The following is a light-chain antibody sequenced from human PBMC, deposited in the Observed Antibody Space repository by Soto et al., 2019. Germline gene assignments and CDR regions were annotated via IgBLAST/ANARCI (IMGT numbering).Light chain of an antibody. CDR2: GAF. CDR3: QQYGSSGT. J-gene: IGKJ1*01. CDR1: PSVSNY. Sequence: PGERATLSCRATPSVSNYLAWYQQKPGQATRLLIYGAFNRATGIPARFSGSGSGADFTITISSLEPEDVAVYYCQQYGSSGTFGQGTKVDIK. V-gene: IGKV3-11*01.